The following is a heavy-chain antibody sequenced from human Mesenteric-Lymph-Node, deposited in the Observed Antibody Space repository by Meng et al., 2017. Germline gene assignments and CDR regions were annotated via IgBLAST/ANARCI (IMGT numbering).Heavy chain of an antibody. CDR3: ARGAINERKHPPAWDY. J-gene: IGHJ4*02. V-gene: IGHV3-21*01. CDR1: GFTFSSYS. CDR2: ISSSRSYI. Sequence: GESLKISCAASGFTFSSYSMNWVRQAPGKGLEWVSYISSSRSYIYYADSVKGRFTISRDNAKNSLYLQMNSLRAEDTAVYYCARGAINERKHPPAWDYWGQGTLVTVSS. D-gene: IGHD2-21*01.